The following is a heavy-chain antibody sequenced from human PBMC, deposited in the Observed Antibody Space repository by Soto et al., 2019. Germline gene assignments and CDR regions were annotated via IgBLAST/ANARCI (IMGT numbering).Heavy chain of an antibody. D-gene: IGHD3-3*01. V-gene: IGHV3-7*03. CDR2: INRDGSER. J-gene: IGHJ4*02. Sequence: PGGSLRLSCAASGFTFSSYWMSWVRQAPGKGLEWVANINRDGSERNYVDSVKGRFTISRDNTESSLYLQIDSLRVEDTAVFYCARYTNYALAYWGQGTLVTVSS. CDR1: GFTFSSYW. CDR3: ARYTNYALAY.